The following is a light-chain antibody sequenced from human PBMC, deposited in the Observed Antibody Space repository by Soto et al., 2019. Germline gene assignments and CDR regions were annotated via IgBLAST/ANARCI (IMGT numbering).Light chain of an antibody. J-gene: IGKJ3*01. V-gene: IGKV3-20*01. Sequence: DIVLTQSPGTLSLSPGERATLSCRASQTVSSNNLARYQQKRGQAPRLLIYGASSRAAAIPDRFRGSGSGTDFTLIISSLAPEDFAVYYCQQYGSSPFTFGPGTAVDIK. CDR2: GAS. CDR1: QTVSSNN. CDR3: QQYGSSPFT.